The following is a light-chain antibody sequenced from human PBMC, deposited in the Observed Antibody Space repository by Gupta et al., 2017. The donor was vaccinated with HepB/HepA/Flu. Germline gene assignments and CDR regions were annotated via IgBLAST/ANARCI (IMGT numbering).Light chain of an antibody. CDR1: QSVSSY. CDR2: DAS. CDR3: QQCSTWPQT. J-gene: IGKJ1*01. Sequence: EIVLTQSPATLSLYPGERATLSCRASQSVSSYLAWYQQKPGQAPRLLIYDASNRATGIPARFSGSGSGTDFTLTISSLEPEDFAVYYCQQCSTWPQTFGQGTKVEIK. V-gene: IGKV3-11*01.